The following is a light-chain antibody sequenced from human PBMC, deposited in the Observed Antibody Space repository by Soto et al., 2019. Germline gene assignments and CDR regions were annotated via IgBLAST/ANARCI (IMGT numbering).Light chain of an antibody. Sequence: QSVLTQPPSVSGAPGQRVTISCTGSSSNIGAGYDVHWYQQLPGAAPKLLIYDNNNRPSGVPDRFSGSKSGTSASLAITGLQAEDEADYYFQSHDISLDDSYVFGTGTKLTVL. CDR1: SSNIGAGYD. CDR3: QSHDISLDDSYV. V-gene: IGLV1-40*01. CDR2: DNN. J-gene: IGLJ1*01.